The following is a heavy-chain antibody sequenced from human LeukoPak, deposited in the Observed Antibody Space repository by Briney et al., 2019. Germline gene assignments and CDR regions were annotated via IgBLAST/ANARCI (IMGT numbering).Heavy chain of an antibody. V-gene: IGHV5-51*01. CDR3: ARYSSSGYRHFDL. CDR2: IYPDDSDT. Sequence: GESLKISCKGSGYSFTNYWIGWVRQMPGKGLEWMGIIYPDDSDTRYSPSFQGQVTMSVDKSTRTAYLQWTTLKATDSGMYYCARYSSSGYRHFDLWGQGTLVTVSS. CDR1: GYSFTNYW. J-gene: IGHJ5*02. D-gene: IGHD5-12*01.